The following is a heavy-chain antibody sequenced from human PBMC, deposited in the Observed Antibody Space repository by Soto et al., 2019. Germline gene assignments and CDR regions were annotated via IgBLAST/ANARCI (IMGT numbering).Heavy chain of an antibody. D-gene: IGHD2-15*01. Sequence: QVQLVESGGGVVQPGRSLRLSCAASGFIFSNYVMYWVRQAPGTGLEWVAFMSYDGTSKSYADSVKGRFTISRDNSQNALHLQMIRPRPEYTGVYYWAREGICLRYFHYWGKGTLVTSSS. CDR3: AREGICLRYFHY. J-gene: IGHJ4*02. CDR2: MSYDGTSK. CDR1: GFIFSNYV. V-gene: IGHV3-30-3*01.